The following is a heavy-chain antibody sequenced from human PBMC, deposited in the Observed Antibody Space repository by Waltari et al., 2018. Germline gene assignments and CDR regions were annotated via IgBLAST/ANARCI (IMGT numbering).Heavy chain of an antibody. CDR1: DYSISSAYY. J-gene: IGHJ5*02. D-gene: IGHD1-7*01. CDR3: ARLPLYNWNSLAWFDV. CDR2: ISHSGNT. V-gene: IGHV4-38-2*01. Sequence: QVQLQESGPGLVEPSETLSLTCAVSDYSISSAYYWVWIRLPPGKGLDWIGVISHSGNTYSDPSLKRRVAISLDTPKNQFSLRLTSVTAADTAVYYCARLPLYNWNSLAWFDVWGQGTLVTVSS.